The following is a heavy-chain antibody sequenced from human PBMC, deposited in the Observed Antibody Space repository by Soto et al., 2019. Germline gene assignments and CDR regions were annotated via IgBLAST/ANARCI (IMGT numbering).Heavy chain of an antibody. V-gene: IGHV4-31*03. CDR1: GGSINSGGHY. CDR3: ARDRIQFSVDV. CDR2: IYKTGST. Sequence: QVQLQESGPGLVKPSQTLSLTCSVSGGSINSGGHYWSWIRQHPGKGLEWIGHIYKTGSTDFNPSLKDRLNISIDTSKNQFSLSLRSVTDADTAVYYCARDRIQFSVDVWGQGTTVTVSS. J-gene: IGHJ6*02. D-gene: IGHD5-18*01.